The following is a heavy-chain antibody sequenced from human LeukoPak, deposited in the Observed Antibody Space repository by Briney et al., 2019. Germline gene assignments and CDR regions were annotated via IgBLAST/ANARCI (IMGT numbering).Heavy chain of an antibody. CDR3: ARDGAPWNYYYYYMDV. J-gene: IGHJ6*03. V-gene: IGHV3-20*04. CDR2: INWNGGST. Sequence: GGXLRLSCAASGFTFDDYGMSWVRQAPGKGLEWVSGINWNGGSTGYADSVKGRFTISRDNAKNSLYLQMNSLRAEDTALYYCARDGAPWNYYYYYMDVWGKGTTVTVSS. CDR1: GFTFDDYG. D-gene: IGHD3-16*01.